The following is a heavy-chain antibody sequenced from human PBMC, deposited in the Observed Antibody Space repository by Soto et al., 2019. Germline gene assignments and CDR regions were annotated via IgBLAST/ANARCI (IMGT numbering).Heavy chain of an antibody. Sequence: GGSLRLSCAASGFTFSSYAMSWVRQAPGKGLEWVSAISGSGCSTYYADSVKGRFTISRDNSKNTLYLQMNSLRAEDTAVYYCAVQGLANDYDILTGYYGNWGQGTLVTVSS. CDR2: ISGSGCST. V-gene: IGHV3-23*01. D-gene: IGHD3-9*01. J-gene: IGHJ4*02. CDR1: GFTFSSYA. CDR3: AVQGLANDYDILTGYYGN.